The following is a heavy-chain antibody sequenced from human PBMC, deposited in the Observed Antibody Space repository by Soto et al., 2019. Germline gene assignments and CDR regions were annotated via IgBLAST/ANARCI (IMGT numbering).Heavy chain of an antibody. D-gene: IGHD3-9*01. CDR1: GYSFTSYW. Sequence: GESLKISCKGSGYSFTSYWISWVRQMPGKGLEWMGRIDPSDSYTNYSPSFQGHVTISADKSISTAYLQWSGLKASDTAMYYCARAGYYDILTGYPDYWGQGTLVTVSS. CDR3: ARAGYYDILTGYPDY. CDR2: IDPSDSYT. J-gene: IGHJ4*02. V-gene: IGHV5-10-1*01.